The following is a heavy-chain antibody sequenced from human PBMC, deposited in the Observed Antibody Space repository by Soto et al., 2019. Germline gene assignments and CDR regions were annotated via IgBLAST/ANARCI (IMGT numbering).Heavy chain of an antibody. Sequence: LSLTCTVSGGSISSYYWSWIRQPPGKGLEWIGYIYYSGSTNYNPSLKSRVTISVDTSKNQFSLKLSSVTAADTAVYYCARTVPLYYDILTGYQPFDPWGQGTLVTVSS. D-gene: IGHD3-9*01. J-gene: IGHJ5*02. CDR3: ARTVPLYYDILTGYQPFDP. CDR1: GGSISSYY. V-gene: IGHV4-59*01. CDR2: IYYSGST.